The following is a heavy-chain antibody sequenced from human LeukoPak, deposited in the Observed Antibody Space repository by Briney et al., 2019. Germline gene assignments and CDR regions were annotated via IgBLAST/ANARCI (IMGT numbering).Heavy chain of an antibody. V-gene: IGHV1-46*01. J-gene: IGHJ4*02. CDR3: ARDLGVGYYDILTAAYYFDY. CDR1: GYTFTSYY. CDR2: INPSGGST. D-gene: IGHD3-9*01. Sequence: ASVKVSCKASGYTFTSYYMHWVRQAPGQGLEWMGIINPSGGSTSYAQKFQGRVTMTRDTSTSTVYMELSSLRSEDTAVYYCARDLGVGYYDILTAAYYFDYWGQGTLVTVSS.